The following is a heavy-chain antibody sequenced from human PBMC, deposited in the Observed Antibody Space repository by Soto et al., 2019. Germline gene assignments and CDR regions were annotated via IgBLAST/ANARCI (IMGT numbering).Heavy chain of an antibody. V-gene: IGHV3-7*01. CDR1: GFTSSSYW. CDR3: ARYSYGLGPWFDP. J-gene: IGHJ5*02. Sequence: GGSLRLSCAASGFTSSSYWMSWVRQAPGKGLQWVANIQQDGGGKYYVDSMKGRFTISRDNAKNSLYLQMNNLRTEDTAVYYCARYSYGLGPWFDPWGQGTLVTVSS. D-gene: IGHD5-18*01. CDR2: IQQDGGGK.